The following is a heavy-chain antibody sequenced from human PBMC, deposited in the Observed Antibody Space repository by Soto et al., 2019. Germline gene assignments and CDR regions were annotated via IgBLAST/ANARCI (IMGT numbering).Heavy chain of an antibody. V-gene: IGHV4-34*01. CDR1: VASLSGNY. CDR3: ARGHSTSGYDS. Sequence: LSLTCSVYVASLSGNYWSWIRQSPLKGLEWIGEIHHRGSTHYNPSLKSRLTFSIDESQRQFYMMLTSVTAADTALYFCARGHSTSGYDSWGQGSLVNVSS. CDR2: IHHRGST. J-gene: IGHJ4*02. D-gene: IGHD6-6*01.